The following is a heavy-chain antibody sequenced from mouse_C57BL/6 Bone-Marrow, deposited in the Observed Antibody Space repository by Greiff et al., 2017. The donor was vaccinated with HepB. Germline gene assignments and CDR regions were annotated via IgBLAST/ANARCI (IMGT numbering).Heavy chain of an antibody. Sequence: EVKLQESGEGLVKPGGSLKLSCAASGFTFSSYAMSWVRQTPEKRLEWVAYISSGGDYIYYADTVKGRFTISRDNARNTLYLQMSSLKSEDTAMYYCTRDYYGSPGWYFDVWGTGTTVTGSS. CDR3: TRDYYGSPGWYFDV. V-gene: IGHV5-9-1*02. D-gene: IGHD1-1*01. J-gene: IGHJ1*03. CDR1: GFTFSSYA. CDR2: ISSGGDYI.